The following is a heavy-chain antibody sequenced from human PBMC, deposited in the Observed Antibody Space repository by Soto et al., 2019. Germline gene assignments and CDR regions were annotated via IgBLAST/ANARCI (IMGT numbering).Heavy chain of an antibody. CDR3: AKGHHFRVWGSLDY. CDR2: ISGSGGST. V-gene: IGHV3-23*01. Sequence: GGSLRLSCAASGFTFGSYAMSWVRQAPGKGLEWVSAISGSGGSTYYADSVKGRFTISRDNSKNTLYLQMNSLRAEDTAVYYCAKGHHFRVWGSLDYWGQGTLVTVSS. D-gene: IGHD3-16*01. J-gene: IGHJ4*02. CDR1: GFTFGSYA.